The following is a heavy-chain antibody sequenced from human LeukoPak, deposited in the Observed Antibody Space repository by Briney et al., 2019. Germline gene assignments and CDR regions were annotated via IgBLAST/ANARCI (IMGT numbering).Heavy chain of an antibody. D-gene: IGHD6-13*01. CDR1: GGTFSNSA. Sequence: SVKVSCKASGGTFSNSAFSWVRQTPGQGLEWMGRIIPIFGTAIYAQEFQDRVTITADKSTNTAYMELSSLTFVDTAMYYCARGDSTLKWLDPWGQGTLVTVSS. CDR3: ARGDSTLKWLDP. V-gene: IGHV1-69*06. CDR2: IIPIFGTA. J-gene: IGHJ5*02.